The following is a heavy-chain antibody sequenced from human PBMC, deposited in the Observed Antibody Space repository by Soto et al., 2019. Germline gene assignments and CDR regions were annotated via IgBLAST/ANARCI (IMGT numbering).Heavy chain of an antibody. CDR3: AKDKTGTTFYYGMDV. Sequence: QVQLVESGGGVVQPGGSLRLSCAASGFTFSSYGMHWVRQAPGKGLEWVAVISYDGSNKYYADSVKGRFTISRDNSKNTLYLQMNSLRAEDTAVYYCAKDKTGTTFYYGMDVWGQGTTVTVSS. CDR2: ISYDGSNK. J-gene: IGHJ6*02. CDR1: GFTFSSYG. V-gene: IGHV3-30*18. D-gene: IGHD1-7*01.